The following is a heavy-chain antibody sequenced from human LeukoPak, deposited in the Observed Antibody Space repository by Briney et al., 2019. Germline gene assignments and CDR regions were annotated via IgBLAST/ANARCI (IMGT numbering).Heavy chain of an antibody. V-gene: IGHV4-39*07. CDR1: GGSISSSSYY. CDR2: IYYSGST. D-gene: IGHD1-26*01. Sequence: PSETLSLTYTVSGGSISSSSYYWGWIRQPPGKGLEWIGSIYYSGSTYYNPSLKSRLTISVDTSKNQFSLKLRSVTSADTAVYYWGRPIREVELLGRAFDILGQGTMVTVSS. J-gene: IGHJ3*02. CDR3: GRPIREVELLGRAFDI.